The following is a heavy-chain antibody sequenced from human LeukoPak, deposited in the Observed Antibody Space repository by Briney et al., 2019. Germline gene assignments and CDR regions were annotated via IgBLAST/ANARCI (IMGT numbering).Heavy chain of an antibody. Sequence: SETLSLTCTVFGGSISSYYWSWIRQPPGKGLEWIGYIYYSGSTNYNPSLKSRVTISVDTSKNQFSLKLNSVTAADTAVYYCARRNTRSYCSSTSCFRTNWFDPWGQGTLVTVSS. V-gene: IGHV4-59*01. J-gene: IGHJ5*02. CDR3: ARRNTRSYCSSTSCFRTNWFDP. CDR1: GGSISSYY. CDR2: IYYSGST. D-gene: IGHD2-2*01.